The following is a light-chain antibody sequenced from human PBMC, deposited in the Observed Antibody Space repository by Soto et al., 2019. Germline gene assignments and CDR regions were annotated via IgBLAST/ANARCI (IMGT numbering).Light chain of an antibody. CDR1: QSVSGSY. CDR2: GAS. CDR3: QQYGSSPLT. V-gene: IGKV3-20*01. J-gene: IGKJ4*01. Sequence: EIVLTQSPGTLSLSPGERATLSCRASQSVSGSYVAWYQQKPGQAPRLLIYGASGRATGIPDRFSGSGSGTDFTLTISRLEPEGLAVYYCQQYGSSPLTFGGGTKVDIK.